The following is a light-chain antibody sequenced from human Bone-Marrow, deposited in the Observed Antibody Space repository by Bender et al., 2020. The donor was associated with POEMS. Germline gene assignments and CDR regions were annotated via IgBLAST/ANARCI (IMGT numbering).Light chain of an antibody. J-gene: IGLJ3*02. CDR1: SSDIGSYNL. CDR2: EVT. Sequence: QSALTQPASVSGSPGQSITISCTGTSSDIGSYNLVSWYQQHPGKAPKLLIFEVTERPSGVPDRFSGSKFGNTASLTVSGLQPEDEADYFCSTSAASRRVFGGGTKLTVL. V-gene: IGLV2-14*02. CDR3: STSAASRRV.